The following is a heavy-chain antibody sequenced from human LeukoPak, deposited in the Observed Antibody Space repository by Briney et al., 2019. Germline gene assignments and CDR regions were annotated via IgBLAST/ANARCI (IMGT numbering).Heavy chain of an antibody. V-gene: IGHV1-8*01. CDR2: MNPDSANT. D-gene: IGHD5-18*01. J-gene: IGHJ4*01. CDR3: ARGLRGYSYGYLTSFDY. Sequence: ASVKVSCKASGYTFTSYDINWVRQATGQGLEWMGWMNPDSANTGYAQKFQGRVTVTGNTSISTAYMELSSLRSEDTAVYYCARGLRGYSYGYLTSFDYWGQGTLVTVSS. CDR1: GYTFTSYD.